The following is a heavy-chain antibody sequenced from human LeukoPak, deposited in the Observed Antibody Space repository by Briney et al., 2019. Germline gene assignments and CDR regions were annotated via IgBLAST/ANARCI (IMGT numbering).Heavy chain of an antibody. V-gene: IGHV3-48*03. Sequence: GGSLRLSCAASGFTFSSYEMNWVRQAPGKGLXXXXXXSSSGSTIYYADSVKGRFTISRDNAKNSLYLQMNSLRAEDTAVYYCARVPLYSSGWYAEIDYWGQGTLVTVSS. CDR3: ARVPLYSSGWYAEIDY. CDR1: GFTFSSYE. CDR2: XSSSGSTI. J-gene: IGHJ4*02. D-gene: IGHD6-19*01.